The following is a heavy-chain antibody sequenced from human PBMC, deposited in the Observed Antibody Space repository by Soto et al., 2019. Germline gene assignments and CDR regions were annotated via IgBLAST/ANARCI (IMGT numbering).Heavy chain of an antibody. CDR1: GYTSSNFW. D-gene: IGHD6-13*01. CDR3: ARSPRSSQYFDY. Sequence: ALKISCHSSGYTSSNFWIGWVRQLPGKGLEGMGIIYPGDHETRYIKSFHGKVTISADRSINTAYLQWNSLEASDTAFYFCARSPRSSQYFDYWGQGAMVPVPS. V-gene: IGHV5-51*01. CDR2: IYPGDHET. J-gene: IGHJ4*02.